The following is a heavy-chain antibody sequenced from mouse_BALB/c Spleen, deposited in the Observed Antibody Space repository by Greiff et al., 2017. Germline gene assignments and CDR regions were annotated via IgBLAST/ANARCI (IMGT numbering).Heavy chain of an antibody. CDR1: GFNIKDTY. Sequence: EVKLMESGAELVKPGASVKLSCTASGFNIKDTYMHWVKQRPEQGLEWIGRIDPANGNTKYDPKFQGKATITADTSSNTAYLQLSSLTSEDTAVYYCARSLPVYYAMDYWGQGTSVTVSS. V-gene: IGHV14-3*02. CDR3: ARSLPVYYAMDY. D-gene: IGHD5-5*01. CDR2: IDPANGNT. J-gene: IGHJ4*01.